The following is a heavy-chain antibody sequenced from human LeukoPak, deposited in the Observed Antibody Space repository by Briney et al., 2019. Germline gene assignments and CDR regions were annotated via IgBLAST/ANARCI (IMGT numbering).Heavy chain of an antibody. D-gene: IGHD1-26*01. CDR1: SGSFSGYY. J-gene: IGHJ6*03. CDR3: ASSTIVGATYYYYYYMDV. CDR2: FNHNWGA. V-gene: IGHV4-34*01. Sequence: SETLSLTCAVYSGSFSGYYWTWFRQPPGKGLEWIGEFNHNWGAKYNPSLRSRATISVDTSKNQFSLKLSSVTAADTAVYYCASSTIVGATYYYYYYMDVWGKGTTVTISS.